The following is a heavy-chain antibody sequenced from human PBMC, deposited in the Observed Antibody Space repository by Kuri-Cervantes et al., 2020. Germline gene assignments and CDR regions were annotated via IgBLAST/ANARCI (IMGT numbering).Heavy chain of an antibody. CDR1: GFTFSSYG. J-gene: IGHJ4*02. Sequence: LSLTCAASGFTFSSYGMHWVHQAPGKGLEWVAVISNDGTNKYYVDSVKGRFTISRDNSKNTLYLQMSSLRAEDTAVYYCANWAGIVSNWYGPFDYWGQGTLVTVSS. D-gene: IGHD6-13*01. CDR2: ISNDGTNK. CDR3: ANWAGIVSNWYGPFDY. V-gene: IGHV3-30*18.